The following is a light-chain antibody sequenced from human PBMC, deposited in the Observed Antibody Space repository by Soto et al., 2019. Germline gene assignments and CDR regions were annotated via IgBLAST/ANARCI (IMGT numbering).Light chain of an antibody. CDR1: SSDVGGYNY. J-gene: IGLJ2*01. CDR2: EVS. V-gene: IGLV2-8*01. CDR3: SSYAGSNNLV. Sequence: QSMLTQPPSASGSPGQSVTISCTGTSSDVGGYNYVSWYQQHPGKAPKLMIFEVSKRPSGVPDRFSGSKSGNTASLIVSGLQVEDEADYYCSSYAGSNNLVFGGGT.